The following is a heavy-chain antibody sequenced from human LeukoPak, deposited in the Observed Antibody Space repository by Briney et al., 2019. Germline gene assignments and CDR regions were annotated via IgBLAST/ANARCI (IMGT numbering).Heavy chain of an antibody. CDR1: GGSISSYY. CDR3: ARRLRIEGGSRRGDALDM. D-gene: IGHD1-26*01. CDR2: MYYSGST. Sequence: TETLSLTCTVSGGSISSYYWSWIRQPPGKGLEWIGYMYYSGSTNYNPSLKSRVTISLDTSNNQFSLKLTSVTAADTAVYYCARRLRIEGGSRRGDALDMWGQGTMVTVSS. J-gene: IGHJ3*02. V-gene: IGHV4-59*01.